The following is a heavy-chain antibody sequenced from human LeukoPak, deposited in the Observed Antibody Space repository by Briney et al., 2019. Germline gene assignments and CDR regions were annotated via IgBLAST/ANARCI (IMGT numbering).Heavy chain of an antibody. V-gene: IGHV3-30-3*01. D-gene: IGHD3-9*01. Sequence: QPGRSLRLSCAASGFTFSSYAMHWVRQAPGKGLEWVAVISYDGSNKYYADSVKGRFTISRDNSKNTLYLQMNSLRAEDTAVYYCARSPDYDILTGQTFDIWGQGTMVTVSS. J-gene: IGHJ3*02. CDR3: ARSPDYDILTGQTFDI. CDR2: ISYDGSNK. CDR1: GFTFSSYA.